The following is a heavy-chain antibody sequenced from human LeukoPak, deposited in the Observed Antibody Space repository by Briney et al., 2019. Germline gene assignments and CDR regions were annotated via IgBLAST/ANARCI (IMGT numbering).Heavy chain of an antibody. Sequence: GASVKVSCKASGYIFNDYYMHWVRQAPGQGLEWMGWINPNSGFTNYAQKFQGRVSMTRDMSISTAYMELSSLRSDDTALYYCARGGWYYYESSGYYLIDNWGQGTLVTVSS. CDR1: GYIFNDYY. J-gene: IGHJ4*02. CDR2: INPNSGFT. CDR3: ARGGWYYYESSGYYLIDN. V-gene: IGHV1-2*02. D-gene: IGHD3-22*01.